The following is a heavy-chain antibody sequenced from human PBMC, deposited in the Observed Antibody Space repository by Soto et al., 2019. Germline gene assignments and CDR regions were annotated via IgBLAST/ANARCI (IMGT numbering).Heavy chain of an antibody. J-gene: IGHJ3*01. D-gene: IGHD2-15*01. Sequence: QVQLVESGGGVVQPGRSLRLSCAASRFTFSSYGMHWVRQAPGKGLEWAAVIWYDGSNKYSADSVKGRFTISRDNSKNTLYLQMNSLRVEDTAVYYCARDLSSGGTNACDVWGQGTVVPVSS. CDR1: RFTFSSYG. CDR2: IWYDGSNK. V-gene: IGHV3-33*01. CDR3: ARDLSSGGTNACDV.